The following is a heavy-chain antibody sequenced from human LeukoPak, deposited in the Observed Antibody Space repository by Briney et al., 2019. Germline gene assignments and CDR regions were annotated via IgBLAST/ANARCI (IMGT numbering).Heavy chain of an antibody. Sequence: GGSLRLSCAVSGFTFRSYAMNWVRQAPGKGLEWVAAITADGGSTHYTTSVKGRFTISRDNSKNTLYLQMNSLRAEDTAVYYCARRGYGDYTWYFDYWGQGTLVTVSS. CDR3: ARRGYGDYTWYFDY. J-gene: IGHJ4*02. CDR1: GFTFRSYA. V-gene: IGHV3-23*01. CDR2: ITADGGST. D-gene: IGHD4-17*01.